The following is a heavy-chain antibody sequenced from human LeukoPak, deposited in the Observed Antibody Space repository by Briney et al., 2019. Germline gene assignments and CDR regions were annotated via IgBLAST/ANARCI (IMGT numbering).Heavy chain of an antibody. J-gene: IGHJ4*02. D-gene: IGHD6-19*01. Sequence: SVKVSCKASGGPFINYAISWVRQAPGQGLEWMGGISPAFGTPNYAQKFQGRVTIKTDESTSTAYMELISLRSEDTAVYYCARSIVVPGVLDYWGQGTLVTVSS. V-gene: IGHV1-69*05. CDR3: ARSIVVPGVLDY. CDR2: ISPAFGTP. CDR1: GGPFINYA.